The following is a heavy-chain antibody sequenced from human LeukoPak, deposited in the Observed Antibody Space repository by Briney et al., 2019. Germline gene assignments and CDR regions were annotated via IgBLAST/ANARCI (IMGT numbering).Heavy chain of an antibody. V-gene: IGHV4-34*01. CDR2: INHSGST. D-gene: IGHD3-10*01. J-gene: IGHJ4*02. CDR1: GGSFSGYY. Sequence: PSETLSPTCAVYGGSFSGYYWSWIRQPPGKGLEWIGEINHSGSTNYNPSLKSRVTISVDTSKNQFSLKLSSVTAADTAVYYCARAITMVRGVLYYFDYWGQGTLVTVSS. CDR3: ARAITMVRGVLYYFDY.